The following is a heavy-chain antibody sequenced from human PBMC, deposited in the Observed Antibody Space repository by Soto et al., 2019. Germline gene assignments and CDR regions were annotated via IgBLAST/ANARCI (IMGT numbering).Heavy chain of an antibody. D-gene: IGHD3-9*01. J-gene: IGHJ5*02. CDR2: IYYSGST. Sequence: SETLSLTCTVSGGSISSGGYYWSWIRQHPGKGLEWIGYIYYSGSTYYNPSLKSRVTISVDTSKNQFSLKLSSVTAADTAVYYCARRLNSYDILTGYYNWFDPWGQGTLVTVSS. CDR1: GGSISSGGYY. V-gene: IGHV4-31*03. CDR3: ARRLNSYDILTGYYNWFDP.